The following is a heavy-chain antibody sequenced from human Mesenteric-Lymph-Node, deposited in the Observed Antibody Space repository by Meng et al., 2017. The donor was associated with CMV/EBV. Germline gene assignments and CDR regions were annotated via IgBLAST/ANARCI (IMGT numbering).Heavy chain of an antibody. CDR3: ASLNSGYS. V-gene: IGHV4-38-2*02. Sequence: GSLRLSCTVSGYSISSGYYWGWIRQPPGKGLEWIGSIYHSGSTYYNPSLKSRVTISVDTSKNQFSLKLSSVTAADTAVYYCASLNSGYSWGQGTLVTVSS. CDR1: GYSISSGYY. J-gene: IGHJ4*02. CDR2: IYHSGST. D-gene: IGHD3-22*01.